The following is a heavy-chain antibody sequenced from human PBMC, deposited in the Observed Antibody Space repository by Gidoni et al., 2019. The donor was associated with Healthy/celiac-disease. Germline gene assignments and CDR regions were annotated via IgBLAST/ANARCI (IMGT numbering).Heavy chain of an antibody. J-gene: IGHJ5*02. CDR1: GFSRRTSGEG. V-gene: IGHV2-5*02. D-gene: IGHD3-10*01. CDR3: AHTGALWFGDNWFDP. Sequence: QITLKESGTTLVKPTQTLTLTCTFSGFSRRTSGEGLGWIRQAPGKALEWLALFYWDVAKRYSPSLKIRLTITTDTSKTQVVLTMTNMYPVDTSTYYCAHTGALWFGDNWFDPLGQGPLVPVSS. CDR2: FYWDVAK.